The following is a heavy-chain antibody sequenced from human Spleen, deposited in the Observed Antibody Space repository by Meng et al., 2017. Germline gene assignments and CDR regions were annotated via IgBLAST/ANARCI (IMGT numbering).Heavy chain of an antibody. Sequence: SQTLSLTCAVYGGSFSEYYWSWIRQPPGKGLEWIGKINHSASTNYNPSLKSRVTILVDTSKNQFSLKLTSVTAADTAVYYCARDYSSSFGYWGQGTLVTVSS. CDR3: ARDYSSSFGY. D-gene: IGHD6-13*01. CDR1: GGSFSEYY. CDR2: INHSAST. V-gene: IGHV4-34*01. J-gene: IGHJ4*02.